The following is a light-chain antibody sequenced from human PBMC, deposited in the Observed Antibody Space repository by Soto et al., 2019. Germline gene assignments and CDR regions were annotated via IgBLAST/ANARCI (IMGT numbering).Light chain of an antibody. CDR2: EVS. J-gene: IGLJ3*02. CDR3: SSYTSSSTRV. CDR1: SSDVGGYNY. V-gene: IGLV2-14*01. Sequence: QSALTQPAPVSGSPGQSITISCTGTSSDVGGYNYVSWYQQHPGKAPKLMIYEVSNRPSGVSNRFSGSKSGNTAYLTISGLQAEDEADYYCSSYTSSSTRVFGGGTKLTVL.